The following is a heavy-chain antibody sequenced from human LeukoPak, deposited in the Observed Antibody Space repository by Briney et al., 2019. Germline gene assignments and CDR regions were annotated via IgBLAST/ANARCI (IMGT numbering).Heavy chain of an antibody. CDR2: INHRGIT. CDR3: ARGPQMATIEHFDY. V-gene: IGHV4-34*01. J-gene: IGHJ4*02. Sequence: EINHRGITNHNPSLKSRVTISVDTSKNQCSLKVSSVTAADTAVYYCARGPQMATIEHFDYWGQGTLVTVSS. D-gene: IGHD5-24*01.